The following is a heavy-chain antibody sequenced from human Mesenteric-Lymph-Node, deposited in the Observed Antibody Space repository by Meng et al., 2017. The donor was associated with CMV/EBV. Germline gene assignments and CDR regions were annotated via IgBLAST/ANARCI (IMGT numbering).Heavy chain of an antibody. D-gene: IGHD4-23*01. CDR1: GFTVSSNY. CDR2: IYSGGST. Sequence: GGPLRLSCAASGFTVSSNYMSWVRQAPGKGLEWVSVIYSGGSTYYADSVKGRFTISRDNSKNTLYLQMNSLRAEDTAVYYCARGTSMVVSPVYFDYWGQGTLVTVSS. J-gene: IGHJ4*02. CDR3: ARGTSMVVSPVYFDY. V-gene: IGHV3-53*01.